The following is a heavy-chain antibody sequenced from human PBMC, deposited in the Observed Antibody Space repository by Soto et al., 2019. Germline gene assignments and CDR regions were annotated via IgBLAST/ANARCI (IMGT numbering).Heavy chain of an antibody. CDR3: ARVGPYNYGPRGSRVADF. D-gene: IGHD5-18*01. V-gene: IGHV3-74*01. Sequence: EVQLVESGGGLVQPGESLRLSCAASGFTFNDYWMHWVRQVPGKGLVWVSRINTDGSSTSYADSVKGRFTISRDNAKNTLSLQMSSLRVEDTAMYYCARVGPYNYGPRGSRVADFWGQGTLVTVSS. J-gene: IGHJ4*02. CDR1: GFTFNDYW. CDR2: INTDGSST.